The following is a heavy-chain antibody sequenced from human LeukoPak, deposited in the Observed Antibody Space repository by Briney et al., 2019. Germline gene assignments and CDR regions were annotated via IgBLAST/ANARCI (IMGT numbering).Heavy chain of an antibody. CDR2: IYSGGST. CDR3: ARTSSSSWENWFDP. D-gene: IGHD6-13*01. CDR1: GSTVSSNY. Sequence: QPGGSLRLSCAASGSTVSSNYMSWVRQAPGKGLEWVSVIYSGGSTYYADSVKGRFTISRDNSKNTLYLQMNSLRAEDTAVYYCARTSSSSWENWFDPWGQGTLVTVSS. J-gene: IGHJ5*02. V-gene: IGHV3-53*01.